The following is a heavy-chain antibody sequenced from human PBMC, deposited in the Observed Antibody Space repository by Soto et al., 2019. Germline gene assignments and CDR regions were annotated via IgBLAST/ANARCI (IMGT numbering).Heavy chain of an antibody. CDR3: ARRVFNSSSWHDY. Sequence: SETLSLTCTVSGGSISSSSYYWGWIRQPPGKGLEWIGSIYYSGSTYYNPSLKSRVTISVDTSKNQFSLKLSSVTAADTAVYYCARRVFNSSSWHDYWGQGTLVTVSS. V-gene: IGHV4-39*01. CDR1: GGSISSSSYY. J-gene: IGHJ4*02. CDR2: IYYSGST. D-gene: IGHD6-13*01.